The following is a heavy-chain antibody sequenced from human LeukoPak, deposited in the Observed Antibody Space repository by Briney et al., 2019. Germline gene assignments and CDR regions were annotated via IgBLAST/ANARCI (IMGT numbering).Heavy chain of an antibody. CDR2: IYSGGST. Sequence: GGSLRLSCAASGFTVSSNYMSWVRQAPGKGLEWVSVIYSGGSTYYADSVKGRFTISRDNSKNTLYLQMNSLRAEDTAVYYCARATRYYCSSTSCPIDYWGQGTLVTVSS. V-gene: IGHV3-66*01. J-gene: IGHJ4*02. D-gene: IGHD2-2*01. CDR3: ARATRYYCSSTSCPIDY. CDR1: GFTVSSNY.